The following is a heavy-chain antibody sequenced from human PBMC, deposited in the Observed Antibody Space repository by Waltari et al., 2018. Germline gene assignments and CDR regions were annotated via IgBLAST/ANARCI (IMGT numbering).Heavy chain of an antibody. CDR2: IYYSGST. V-gene: IGHV4-39*07. J-gene: IGHJ3*02. Sequence: QLQLQESGPGLVKPSETLSLTCTVSGGSISSSSYYWGWIRQPPGKGLEWIGSIYYSGSTYYNPSLKSRVTISVDTSKNQFSLKLSSVTAADTAVYYCARSPGVEMATPNAFDIWGQGTMVTVSS. CDR3: ARSPGVEMATPNAFDI. CDR1: GGSISSSSYY. D-gene: IGHD5-12*01.